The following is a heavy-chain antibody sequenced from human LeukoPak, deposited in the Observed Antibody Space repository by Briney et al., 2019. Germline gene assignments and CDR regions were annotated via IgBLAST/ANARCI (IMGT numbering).Heavy chain of an antibody. Sequence: SETLSLTCTVSGGSITSGSFYWAWIRQSAGKGLEWIRRIYSSGITNYNPSLKSRLTMSIDTSKSQFFLNLSSLTAADTAVYYCARGITGRGRFDPWGQGTLVTVSS. CDR1: GGSITSGSFY. V-gene: IGHV4-61*02. CDR3: ARGITGRGRFDP. D-gene: IGHD3-10*01. CDR2: IYSSGIT. J-gene: IGHJ5*02.